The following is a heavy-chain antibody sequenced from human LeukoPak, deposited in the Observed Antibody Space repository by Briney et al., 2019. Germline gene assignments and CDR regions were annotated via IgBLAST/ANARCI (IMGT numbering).Heavy chain of an antibody. CDR3: ARYCTNGVCSHFDY. J-gene: IGHJ4*02. Sequence: SETLSLTCTVSGGSISSYYWSWIRQPAGKGLEWIGSIYYSGSTYYNPSLKSRVTISVDTSKNQFPLKLSSVTAADTAVYYCARYCTNGVCSHFDYWGQGTLVTVSS. CDR2: IYYSGST. V-gene: IGHV4-59*05. D-gene: IGHD2-8*01. CDR1: GGSISSYY.